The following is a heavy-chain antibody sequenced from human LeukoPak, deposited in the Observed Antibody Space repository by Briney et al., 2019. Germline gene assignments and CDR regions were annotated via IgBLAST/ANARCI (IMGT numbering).Heavy chain of an antibody. Sequence: GGSLRLSCAASGFTFSSYSMNWLRQAPGKGLEWVSYISSSSSTIYYADSVKGRFTISRDNARNSLYLQMNSLRDEDTAVYYCATDHSNWGSDDYWGQGTLVTVSS. CDR1: GFTFSSYS. CDR2: ISSSSSTI. D-gene: IGHD7-27*01. CDR3: ATDHSNWGSDDY. V-gene: IGHV3-48*02. J-gene: IGHJ4*02.